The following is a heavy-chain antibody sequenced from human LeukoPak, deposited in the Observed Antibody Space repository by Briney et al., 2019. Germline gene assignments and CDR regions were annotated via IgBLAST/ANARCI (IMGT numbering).Heavy chain of an antibody. CDR2: IYYSGSTNSGST. Sequence: SETLSLTCTVSGGSIGSYYWSWIRQPPGKRLEWIGYIYYSGSTNSGSTNYNPSLKSRLTISVDTSKDQFSLKLSSVTAADTAVYYCARGGDDYGDNWGQGTLVTVSS. D-gene: IGHD3-10*01. CDR1: GGSIGSYY. V-gene: IGHV4-59*12. CDR3: ARGGDDYGDN. J-gene: IGHJ4*02.